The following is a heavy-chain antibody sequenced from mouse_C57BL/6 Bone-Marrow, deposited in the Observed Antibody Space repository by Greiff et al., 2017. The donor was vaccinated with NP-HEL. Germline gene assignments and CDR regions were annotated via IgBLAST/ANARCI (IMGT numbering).Heavy chain of an antibody. CDR1: GYSFTDYN. CDR3: ARRKAITTDWYFDV. Sequence: LVESGPELVKPGASVKISCKASGYSFTDYNMNWVKQSNGKSLEWIGVINPNYGTTSYNQKFKGKATLTVDQSSSTAYMQLNSLTSEDSAVYYCARRKAITTDWYFDVWGTGTTVTVSS. J-gene: IGHJ1*03. D-gene: IGHD1-1*01. CDR2: INPNYGTT. V-gene: IGHV1-39*01.